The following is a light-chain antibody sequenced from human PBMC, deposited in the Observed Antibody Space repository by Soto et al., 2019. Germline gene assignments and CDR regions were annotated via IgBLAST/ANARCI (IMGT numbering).Light chain of an antibody. CDR2: KVS. CDR3: MQGTH. CDR1: QSLVYSDGNTY. Sequence: DVVMTQSPLSLPVTLGQPASISCRSSQSLVYSDGNTYLNWFQQRPGPSPRRLIYKVSNRDSGVPDRFSGSGSGTDFTLKISRVEADDVGVYYCMQGTHFGQGTRLEIK. V-gene: IGKV2-30*01. J-gene: IGKJ5*01.